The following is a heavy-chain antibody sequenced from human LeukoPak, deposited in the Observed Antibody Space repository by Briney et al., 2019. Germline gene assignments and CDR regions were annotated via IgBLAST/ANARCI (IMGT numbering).Heavy chain of an antibody. D-gene: IGHD1-26*01. V-gene: IGHV4-4*02. CDR3: AINAYSGSYYGGGDY. CDR1: GGSISSSNW. Sequence: ASGTLSLTCAVSGGSISSSNWWSWVRQPPGKGLEWIGEIYHSGSTYYNPSLKSRVTISVDTSKNQFSLKLSSVTAADTAVYYCAINAYSGSYYGGGDYWGQGTLVTVSS. CDR2: IYHSGST. J-gene: IGHJ4*02.